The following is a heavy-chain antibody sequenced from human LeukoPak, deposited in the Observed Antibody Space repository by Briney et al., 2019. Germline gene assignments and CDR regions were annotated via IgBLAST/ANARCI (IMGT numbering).Heavy chain of an antibody. Sequence: SETLSLTCTVSGGSISSSSYYWGWIRQPPGKGLEWIGSIYYSGSTYYNPSLKSRVTISVDTSKNQFSLKLSSVTAADTAVYYCARQGGELLHAYWYFDLWGRGTLVTVSS. V-gene: IGHV4-39*01. CDR2: IYYSGST. D-gene: IGHD1-26*01. CDR3: ARQGGELLHAYWYFDL. J-gene: IGHJ2*01. CDR1: GGSISSSSYY.